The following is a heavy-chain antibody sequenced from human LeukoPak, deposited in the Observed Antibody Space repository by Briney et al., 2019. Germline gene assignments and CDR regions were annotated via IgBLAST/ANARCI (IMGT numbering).Heavy chain of an antibody. CDR1: GFNVNNNF. J-gene: IGHJ3*01. CDR2: IYSDGTT. D-gene: IGHD2-21*02. V-gene: IGHV3-53*01. CDR3: ARERDCGGVCFQREAFDL. Sequence: GGSLRLSCAASGFNVNNNFMSWVRQTPGRGLDWVSVIYSDGTTYYADSVKGRFTISRDNSKNMLYLQMHSLKAADTAVYFCARERDCGGVCFQREAFDLWGQGTMVTVSS.